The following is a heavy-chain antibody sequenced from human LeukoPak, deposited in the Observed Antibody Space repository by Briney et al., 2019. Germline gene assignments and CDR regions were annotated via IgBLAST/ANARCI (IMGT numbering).Heavy chain of an antibody. CDR3: ARDLAYSRLDY. D-gene: IGHD5-18*01. J-gene: IGHJ4*02. V-gene: IGHV3-7*01. Sequence: GGXLXLSXXVXGLTFSSSWMDWVRQAPGKGLEWXASINPDGNKKYSADSVKGRFTISRDNAENSLYLQMNSLRVEDTAFYYCARDLAYSRLDYWGQGMLVTVSS. CDR2: INPDGNKK. CDR1: GLTFSSSW.